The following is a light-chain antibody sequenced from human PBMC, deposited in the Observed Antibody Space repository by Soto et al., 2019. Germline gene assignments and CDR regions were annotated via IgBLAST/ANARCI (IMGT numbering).Light chain of an antibody. CDR3: CSYAGTKYYV. CDR2: EVT. V-gene: IGLV2-11*01. Sequence: QSVLTQPRSVSGSPGQSVTISCTGTSSDVGRYDYVSWYQQHPGKAPKLIISEVTERPSGVPDRFSGSKSGNTASLTVSGLQADDEADYFCCSYAGTKYYVFGTGTKVTVL. J-gene: IGLJ1*01. CDR1: SSDVGRYDY.